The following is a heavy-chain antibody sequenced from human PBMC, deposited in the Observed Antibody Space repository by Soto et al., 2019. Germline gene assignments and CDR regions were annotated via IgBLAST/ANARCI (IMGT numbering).Heavy chain of an antibody. Sequence: GASVKGSWKASGNTLTRYYMPWGRQAPGQGLEWMGVINPSGGSVSYAQNFQGRVTMTRDTSTSTVYMELSSLRSEDTAVYYCGRDMNVLTAAAGPDYWGQGTLVTVS. CDR1: GNTLTRYY. CDR3: GRDMNVLTAAAGPDY. CDR2: INPSGGSV. D-gene: IGHD6-13*01. J-gene: IGHJ4*02. V-gene: IGHV1-46*01.